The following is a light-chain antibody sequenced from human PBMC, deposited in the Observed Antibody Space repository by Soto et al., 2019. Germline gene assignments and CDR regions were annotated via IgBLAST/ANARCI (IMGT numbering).Light chain of an antibody. V-gene: IGKV4-1*01. Sequence: DIVMTQSPDSLAVSLGERATINCRSSQSVLYSSNNKNYLAWYQQKPGQPPKLLIYWASTRESGVPDRFSGSGSGTDFTLTISSLQAEDVAVYYCQQYHSSPRTFGGGTKVEI. J-gene: IGKJ4*01. CDR2: WAS. CDR3: QQYHSSPRT. CDR1: QSVLYSSNNKNY.